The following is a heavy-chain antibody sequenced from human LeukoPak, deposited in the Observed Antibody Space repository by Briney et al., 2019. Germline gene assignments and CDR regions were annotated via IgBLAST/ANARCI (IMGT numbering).Heavy chain of an antibody. J-gene: IGHJ4*02. CDR2: ISSSSSTI. CDR3: ARVKVGATIQPFDY. Sequence: GGSLRLSRAASGFTFSSYSMNWVRQAPGKGLEWVSYISSSSSTIYYADSVKGRFTISRDNAKNSLYLQMNSLRAEDTAVYYCARVKVGATIQPFDYWGQGTLVTVSS. D-gene: IGHD1-26*01. CDR1: GFTFSSYS. V-gene: IGHV3-48*01.